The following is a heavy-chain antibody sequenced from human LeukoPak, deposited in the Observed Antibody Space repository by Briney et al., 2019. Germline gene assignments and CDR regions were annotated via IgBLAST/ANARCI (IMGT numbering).Heavy chain of an antibody. D-gene: IGHD2-2*01. CDR2: INHSGST. CDR1: GGSFSGYY. V-gene: IGHV4-34*01. Sequence: SETLSLTCAVYGGSFSGYYWSWIRQPPGKGLEWIGEINHSGSTNYNPSLKSRVTISVDTSKNQFSLKLSSVTAADTAVYYCARMSCSRTTCSLNYWGQGILVTVSS. CDR3: ARMSCSRTTCSLNY. J-gene: IGHJ4*02.